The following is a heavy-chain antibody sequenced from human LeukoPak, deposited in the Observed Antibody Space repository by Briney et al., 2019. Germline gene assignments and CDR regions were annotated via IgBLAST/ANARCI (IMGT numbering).Heavy chain of an antibody. V-gene: IGHV3-21*01. CDR2: ISSSSRDI. J-gene: IGHJ4*02. CDR1: GFTFSSYT. CDR3: VREAAATLFDY. D-gene: IGHD1-26*01. Sequence: GWSLILSCSASGFTFSSYTMNWVRQAPGKGLEWVAAISSSSRDIFYADSVKGRFSISRDNTQNSLSLRMNSLSAEDTAVYYCVREAAATLFDYWGQGTLVTVSS.